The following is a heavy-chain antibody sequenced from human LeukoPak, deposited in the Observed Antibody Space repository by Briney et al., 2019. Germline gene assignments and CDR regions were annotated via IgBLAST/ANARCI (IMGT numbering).Heavy chain of an antibody. CDR1: GFTFSSYA. V-gene: IGHV3-23*01. D-gene: IGHD6-13*01. CDR3: AKARYSSSWAFDY. CDR2: ISGSGGST. J-gene: IGHJ4*02. Sequence: GGSLRLSCAASGFTFSSYAMSWVRQAPGEGLEWVSAISGSGGSTYYADSVKGRFTISRDNSKNTLYLQMNSLRAEDTAVYYCAKARYSSSWAFDYWGQGTLVTVSS.